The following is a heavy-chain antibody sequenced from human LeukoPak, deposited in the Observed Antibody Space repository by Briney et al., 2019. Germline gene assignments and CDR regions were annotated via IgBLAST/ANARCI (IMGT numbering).Heavy chain of an antibody. CDR1: GYTFTSYD. Sequence: GASVKVSCKASGYTFTSYDINWVRQATGQGPEWMGWMNPNSGNTGYAQKFQGRVTMTRNTSISTAYVELSSLRSEDTAVYYCARGRRNSYGKLGMDVWGQGTTVTVSS. V-gene: IGHV1-8*01. J-gene: IGHJ6*02. CDR3: ARGRRNSYGKLGMDV. CDR2: MNPNSGNT. D-gene: IGHD5-18*01.